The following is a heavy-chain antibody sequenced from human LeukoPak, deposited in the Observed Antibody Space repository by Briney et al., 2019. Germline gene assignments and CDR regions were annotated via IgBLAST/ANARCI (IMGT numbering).Heavy chain of an antibody. CDR2: ISGSGGSI. CDR3: AKVIGLVDPFDY. J-gene: IGHJ4*02. CDR1: GFTFSGYV. Sequence: QPGGSLRLSCAASGFTFSGYVISWVRQAPGKGPQWVADISGSGGSIYYADSVKGRFSVSRDNSKDTLYLQVNSLRADDTAVYYCAKVIGLVDPFDYWGQGTLVTVSS. D-gene: IGHD3-22*01. V-gene: IGHV3-23*01.